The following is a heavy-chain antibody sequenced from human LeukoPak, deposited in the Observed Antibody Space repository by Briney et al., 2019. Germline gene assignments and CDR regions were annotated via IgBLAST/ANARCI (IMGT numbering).Heavy chain of an antibody. J-gene: IGHJ4*02. D-gene: IGHD3-3*01. Sequence: SETLSLTCSVSGGSISSSSYYWAWIRQPPGKGLEWIASIYYSGSTYYNPSLRSRVTISVDTSKNQFSLKLSSVTAADTAVYYCARDLSGYVDYWGQGTLVTVSS. V-gene: IGHV4-39*07. CDR1: GGSISSSSYY. CDR2: IYYSGST. CDR3: ARDLSGYVDY.